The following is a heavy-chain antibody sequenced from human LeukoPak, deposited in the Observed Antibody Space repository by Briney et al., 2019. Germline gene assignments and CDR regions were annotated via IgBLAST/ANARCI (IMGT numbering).Heavy chain of an antibody. J-gene: IGHJ4*02. CDR3: ATLPNRFY. CDR1: GFTFSSYG. V-gene: IGHV3-30*03. Sequence: GRSLRLSCAASGFTFSSYGMHWVRQAPGKGLEWVAVISYDGSNKYYADSVKGRFTISRDNSKNTLYLQMNSLRAEDTAVYYCATLPNRFYWGQGTLVTVSS. D-gene: IGHD1-26*01. CDR2: ISYDGSNK.